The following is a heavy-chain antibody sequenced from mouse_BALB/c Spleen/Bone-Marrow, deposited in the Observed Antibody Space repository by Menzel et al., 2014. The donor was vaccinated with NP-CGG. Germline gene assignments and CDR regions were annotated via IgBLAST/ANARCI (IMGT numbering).Heavy chain of an antibody. D-gene: IGHD1-1*01. V-gene: IGHV1-9*01. Sequence: QVTLKVCGAELMKPGASVKISCKATGYTFSSYWIEWVKQRPGHGLEWIGEILPGSGSTNYNEKFKGKATFTADASSNTAYMQLSSLTSEDSAVYYCAREDGLWYFDVWGAGTTVTVSS. CDR2: ILPGSGST. CDR1: GYTFSSYW. J-gene: IGHJ1*01. CDR3: AREDGLWYFDV.